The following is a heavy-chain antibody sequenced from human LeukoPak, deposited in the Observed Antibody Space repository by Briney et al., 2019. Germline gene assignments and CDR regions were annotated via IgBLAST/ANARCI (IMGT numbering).Heavy chain of an antibody. CDR1: GYSISSGYY. V-gene: IGHV4-38-2*01. CDR3: ARPIAARPHRFDP. Sequence: SETLSLTCAVSGYSISSGYYWGWIRQPPGKGLEWIGSIYHSGSTYYNPSLKSRVTISVDASKNQFSLKLSSVTAADTAVYYCARPIAARPHRFDPWGQGTLVTVSS. D-gene: IGHD6-6*01. J-gene: IGHJ5*02. CDR2: IYHSGST.